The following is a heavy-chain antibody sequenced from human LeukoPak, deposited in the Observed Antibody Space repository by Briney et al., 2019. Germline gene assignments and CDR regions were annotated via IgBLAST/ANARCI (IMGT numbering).Heavy chain of an antibody. CDR3: ARYPRVILTGGFDP. Sequence: SETLSLTCTVSGGSISSSSYYWGWIRQPPGKGLEWIGSIYYSGSTYYNPSLKSRVTISVDTSKNQFSLKLSSLTAADTAVYFCARYPRVILTGGFDPWRQGTLVTVSS. CDR1: GGSISSSSYY. V-gene: IGHV4-39*07. CDR2: IYYSGST. D-gene: IGHD3-9*01. J-gene: IGHJ5*02.